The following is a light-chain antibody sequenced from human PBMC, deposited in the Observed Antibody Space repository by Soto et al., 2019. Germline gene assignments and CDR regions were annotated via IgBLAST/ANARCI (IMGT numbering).Light chain of an antibody. CDR1: SSDIGNYNY. CDR3: SSYTTSATLYV. CDR2: DVS. V-gene: IGLV2-14*03. J-gene: IGLJ1*01. Sequence: SALTQPASVSGSPGQSIIISCTGTSSDIGNYNYVSWYQQHPGKAPKLMIYDVSHRPSGVSNRFSGSKSGNTASLTISGLQSEDEADYYCSSYTTSATLYVFGTGTKVTVL.